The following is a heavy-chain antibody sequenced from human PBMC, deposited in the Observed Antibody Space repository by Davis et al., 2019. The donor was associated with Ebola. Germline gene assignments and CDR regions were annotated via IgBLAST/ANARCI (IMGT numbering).Heavy chain of an antibody. CDR1: GFNFNRFE. D-gene: IGHD6-19*01. CDR2: ISSSSSYI. J-gene: IGHJ4*02. Sequence: GESLKISCVASGFNFNRFELNWVRQAPGKGLEWVSSISSSSSYIYYADSVKGRFTISRDNAKNSLYLQMNSLRAEDTAVYYCARDPGIAVAGSYYFDYWGQGTLVTVSS. V-gene: IGHV3-21*01. CDR3: ARDPGIAVAGSYYFDY.